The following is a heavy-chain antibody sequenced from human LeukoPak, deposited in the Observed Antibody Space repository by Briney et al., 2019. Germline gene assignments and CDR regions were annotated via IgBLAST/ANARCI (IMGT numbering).Heavy chain of an antibody. CDR1: GYTFTSYY. Sequence: ASVKVSCKASGYTFTSYYMHWVRQAPGQGLEWMGIINPSGGSTSYAQKFQGRVTMTRDTSTSTVYMELSSLRSEDTAVYYCARDSDSGYSSGWVNAFDIWGQGTMVTVSS. V-gene: IGHV1-46*01. CDR2: INPSGGST. D-gene: IGHD6-19*01. CDR3: ARDSDSGYSSGWVNAFDI. J-gene: IGHJ3*02.